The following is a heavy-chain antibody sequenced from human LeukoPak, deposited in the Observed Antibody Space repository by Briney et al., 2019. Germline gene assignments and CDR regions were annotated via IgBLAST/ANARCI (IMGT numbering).Heavy chain of an antibody. D-gene: IGHD6-19*01. CDR1: GGSISIYY. CDR2: IYYSGST. J-gene: IGHJ6*04. CDR3: ARVYSSGWPHYYYCGMDV. Sequence: PSETMSLTCTVYGGSISIYYWSWIRQPPGEVLEWIGYIYYSGSTNYNPSLKSRFTISVDTSKNQFSLKLSSVTAADPAVYYCARVYSSGWPHYYYCGMDVWGKGTTVTVSS. V-gene: IGHV4-59*01.